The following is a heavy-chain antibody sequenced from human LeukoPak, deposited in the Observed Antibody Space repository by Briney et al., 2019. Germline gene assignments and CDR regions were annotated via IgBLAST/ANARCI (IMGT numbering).Heavy chain of an antibody. J-gene: IGHJ4*02. D-gene: IGHD5-24*01. CDR3: AGRDRDGYSDFDY. CDR1: GASISSGGYY. V-gene: IGHV4-31*03. Sequence: SETLSLTCTVSGASISSGGYYWNWIRRHPGKGLEWIGYIYYSGSTYYNPSLKSRVTISVDTSKNQFSLKLSSVTAADTAVYYCAGRDRDGYSDFDYWGQGTLVTVSS. CDR2: IYYSGST.